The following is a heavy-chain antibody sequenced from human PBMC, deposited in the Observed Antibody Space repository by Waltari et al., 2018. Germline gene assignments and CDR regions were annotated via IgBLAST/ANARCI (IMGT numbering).Heavy chain of an antibody. CDR2: IYPGDSDT. CDR1: GYSFPTHW. V-gene: IGHV5-51*01. Sequence: EVQLVQSGAEVKKPGESLNISCKDSGYSFPTHWIGWVRPMPGKGLEWMGIIYPGDSDTRYSPSFQGQVTISADRSISTAYLQWSSLKASDTAIYYCARRRNYPGAAMDVWGQGTTVTVSS. D-gene: IGHD4-4*01. J-gene: IGHJ6*02. CDR3: ARRRNYPGAAMDV.